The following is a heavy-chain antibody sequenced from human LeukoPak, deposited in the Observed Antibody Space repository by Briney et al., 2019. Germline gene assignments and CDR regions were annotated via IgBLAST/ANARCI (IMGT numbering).Heavy chain of an antibody. J-gene: IGHJ4*02. Sequence: GGSLRLSCAASGFTFSSYAMGWVRQAPGKGLEWVSSISGSGAGTYYADSVKGRCTISRDNSKNSLYLQMNSLRAEDTAVYYCAKADDDSPGYTNYFDYWGQGTLVTVSS. V-gene: IGHV3-23*01. D-gene: IGHD3-22*01. CDR1: GFTFSSYA. CDR2: ISGSGAGT. CDR3: AKADDDSPGYTNYFDY.